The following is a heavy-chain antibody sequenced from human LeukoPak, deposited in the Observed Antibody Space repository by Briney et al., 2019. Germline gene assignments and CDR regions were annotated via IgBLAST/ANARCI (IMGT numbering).Heavy chain of an antibody. CDR1: GGSISSYY. Sequence: PSETLSLTCTVSGGSISSYYWSWIRQPPGKGLEWIGYIYYSGSTNCNPSLKSRVTISVDTSKNQFSLELSSVTAADTGVYFCARVGYYARAFDIWGQGTMVTVSS. CDR2: IYYSGST. J-gene: IGHJ3*02. D-gene: IGHD3-10*01. V-gene: IGHV4-59*01. CDR3: ARVGYYARAFDI.